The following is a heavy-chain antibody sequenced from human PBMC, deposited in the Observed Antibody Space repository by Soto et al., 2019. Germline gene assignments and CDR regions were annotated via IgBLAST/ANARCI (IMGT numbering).Heavy chain of an antibody. Sequence: SQTLSLTCDISGDSVSSDSTAWNWIRQSPSRGLEWLGRTYYKSKWFYNYAVSVRSRIAIKSDTSKNQFSLQLNSVTPEDTAVYFCARGDQWLIYWGQGTMGKVS. V-gene: IGHV6-1*01. CDR2: TYYKSKWFY. CDR3: ARGDQWLIY. D-gene: IGHD6-19*01. J-gene: IGHJ4*02. CDR1: GDSVSSDSTA.